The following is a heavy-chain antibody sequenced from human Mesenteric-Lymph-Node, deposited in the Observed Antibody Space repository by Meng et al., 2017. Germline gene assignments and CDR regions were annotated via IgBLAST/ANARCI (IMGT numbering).Heavy chain of an antibody. CDR2: INHSGST. V-gene: IGHV4-34*01. CDR1: GGSFRGYY. D-gene: IGHD4-17*01. J-gene: IGHJ4*02. Sequence: EELKQWAGRMLEPSGAPSPTLACYGGSFRGYYVSWIRQPPGKGLEWIGEINHSGSTNYNPSLKSRVTISVDTSKNQFSLKLSSVTAADTAVYYCARGRGYGDYGSLYWGQGTLVTVSS. CDR3: ARGRGYGDYGSLY.